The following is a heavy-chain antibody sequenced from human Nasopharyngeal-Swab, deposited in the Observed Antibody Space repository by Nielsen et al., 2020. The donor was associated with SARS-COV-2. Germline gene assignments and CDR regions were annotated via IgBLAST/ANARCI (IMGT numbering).Heavy chain of an antibody. J-gene: IGHJ6*03. CDR1: GVSVDSANYY. CDR2: VYYTGST. Sequence: SETLSLTCTVSGVSVDSANYYWSWIRQSPGKGLEWIGYVYYTGSTSYSPSLRSRVSISIDTSKTQFSLKLRSVTAADTAVYYCAGDLYYYNYMDVWGKGTTVTVSS. V-gene: IGHV4-61*01. CDR3: AGDLYYYNYMDV.